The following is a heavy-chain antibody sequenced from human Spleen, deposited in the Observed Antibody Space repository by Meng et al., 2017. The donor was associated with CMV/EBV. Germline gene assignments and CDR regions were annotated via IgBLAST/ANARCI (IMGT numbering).Heavy chain of an antibody. V-gene: IGHV3-23*01. CDR3: ARVQDSSSWSLVDY. CDR2: ISATGDTE. D-gene: IGHD6-13*01. Sequence: GESLKISCAVSGFTFSSYAVSWVRQAPGKGLEWVSAISATGDTEYYTDSVRGRFTISRDNSKKSLYLQINSLRAEDTALYYCARVQDSSSWSLVDYWGQGTLVTVSS. J-gene: IGHJ4*02. CDR1: GFTFSSYA.